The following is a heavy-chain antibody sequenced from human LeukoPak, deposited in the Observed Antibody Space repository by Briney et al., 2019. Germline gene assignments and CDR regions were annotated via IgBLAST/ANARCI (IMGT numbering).Heavy chain of an antibody. CDR1: GFTFSSYW. CDR2: INTDGIST. Sequence: GGSLRLSCAASGFTFSSYWMHWVRQAPGKGLVWVSRINTDGISTRYADSVQGRFTISRDNAKNTLYLQMNSLRAEDTAVYYCGRGQPSYSSSIDYWGQGTLVTVSS. V-gene: IGHV3-74*01. J-gene: IGHJ4*02. CDR3: GRGQPSYSSSIDY. D-gene: IGHD6-6*01.